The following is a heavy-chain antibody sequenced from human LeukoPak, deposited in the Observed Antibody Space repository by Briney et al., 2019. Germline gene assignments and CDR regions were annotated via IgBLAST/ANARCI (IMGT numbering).Heavy chain of an antibody. CDR3: ARDSTGPLDY. V-gene: IGHV4-34*01. CDR1: GGSFSGYY. D-gene: IGHD1-1*01. Sequence: PSETLSRTCAVYGGSFSGYYWSWIRQPPGKGLEWIGEINHSGSTNYNPSLKSRVTISVDTSKNQFSLKLSSVTAADTAVYHCARDSTGPLDYWGQGTLVTVSS. J-gene: IGHJ4*02. CDR2: INHSGST.